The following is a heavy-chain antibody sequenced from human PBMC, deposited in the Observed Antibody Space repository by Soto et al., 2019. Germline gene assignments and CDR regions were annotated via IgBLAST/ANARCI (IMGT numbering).Heavy chain of an antibody. CDR3: ARGYHYYDSSGYYISPPIQH. Sequence: QVQLVESGGGVVQPGRSLRLSCAAPGFTFSSYAMHWVRQAPGKGLEWVAGISYDGRNKYYADSVKGRFTISRDNSKNTLNLQMNSQRDEDRAVYYCARGYHYYDSSGYYISPPIQHWGQGTLVTVSS. J-gene: IGHJ1*01. D-gene: IGHD3-22*01. CDR1: GFTFSSYA. CDR2: ISYDGRNK. V-gene: IGHV3-30*04.